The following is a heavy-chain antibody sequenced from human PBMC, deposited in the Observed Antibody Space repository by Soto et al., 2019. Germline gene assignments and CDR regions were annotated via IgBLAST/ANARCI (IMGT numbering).Heavy chain of an antibody. CDR2: IIPIFGTA. Sequence: QVQLVQSGAEVKKPGSSVKVSCKASGGTFSSYAISWVRQAPGQGLEWMGGIIPIFGTANYAQKFQGRVTISADESTSTDYMELSSLRSEDTAVYYCARSDQLLYYYYGMDVWGQGTTVTVSS. V-gene: IGHV1-69*01. D-gene: IGHD2-2*01. CDR1: GGTFSSYA. CDR3: ARSDQLLYYYYGMDV. J-gene: IGHJ6*02.